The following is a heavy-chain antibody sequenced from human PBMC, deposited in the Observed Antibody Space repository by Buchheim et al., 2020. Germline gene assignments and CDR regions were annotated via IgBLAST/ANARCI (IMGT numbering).Heavy chain of an antibody. J-gene: IGHJ4*02. CDR1: GGSISSYY. CDR3: ARERIAAAGIFDY. CDR2: IYYSGST. D-gene: IGHD6-13*01. Sequence: QVQLQESGPGLVKPSEPLSLTCTVSGGSISSYYWSWIRQPPGKGLEWIGYIYYSGSTNYNPSLKSRVTISVDTSKNQFSLKLSSVTAADTAVYYCARERIAAAGIFDYWGQGTL. V-gene: IGHV4-59*01.